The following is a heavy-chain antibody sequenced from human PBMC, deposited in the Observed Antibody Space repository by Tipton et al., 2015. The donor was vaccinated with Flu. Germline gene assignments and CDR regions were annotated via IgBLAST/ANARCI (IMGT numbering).Heavy chain of an antibody. J-gene: IGHJ6*02. CDR1: GFTFSSFW. CDR3: VRDGGGGTYYYYGMDV. CDR2: IWYDGSNK. D-gene: IGHD2-15*01. Sequence: SLRLSCAASGFTFSSFWMSGVRQAPGKGREWVAVIWYDGSNKYYADSVKGRFTISRDNSKNTLYLQMNSLRAEDTAVYYCVRDGGGGTYYYYGMDVWGQGTTVTVSS. V-gene: IGHV3-33*08.